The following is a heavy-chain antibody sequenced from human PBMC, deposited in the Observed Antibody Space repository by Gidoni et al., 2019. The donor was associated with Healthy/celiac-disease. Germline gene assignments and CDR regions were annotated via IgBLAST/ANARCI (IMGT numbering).Heavy chain of an antibody. J-gene: IGHJ3*02. CDR1: GGSISSSSYY. Sequence: QLQLQASGPGLVKPSETLSLTCTVSGGSISSSSYYWGWIRQPPGKGLEWIGSIYYSGSTYYNPSLKSRVTISVDTSKNQFSLKLSSVTAADTAVYYCARYYYDSSGYQEDAFDIWGQGTMVTVSS. CDR2: IYYSGST. V-gene: IGHV4-39*01. CDR3: ARYYYDSSGYQEDAFDI. D-gene: IGHD3-22*01.